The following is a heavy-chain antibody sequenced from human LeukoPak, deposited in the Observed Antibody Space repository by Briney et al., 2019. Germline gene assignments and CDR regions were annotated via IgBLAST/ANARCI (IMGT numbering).Heavy chain of an antibody. CDR1: GGTFSSYA. V-gene: IGHV1-69*05. CDR2: IIPIFGTA. CDR3: AGHRDGGNVSYMDV. J-gene: IGHJ6*03. Sequence: GASVKVSCKASGGTFSSYAISWVRQAPGQGLEWMGGIIPIFGTANYAQKFQGRVTITTDESTSTAYMELSSLRSEDTAVYYCAGHRDGGNVSYMDVWGKGTTVTVSS. D-gene: IGHD4-23*01.